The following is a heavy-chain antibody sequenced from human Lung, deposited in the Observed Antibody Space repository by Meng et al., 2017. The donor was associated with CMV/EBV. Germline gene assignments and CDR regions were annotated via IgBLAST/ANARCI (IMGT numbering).Heavy chain of an antibody. CDR2: IYSRGGS. CDR3: ASFLAGAGPAFDN. V-gene: IGHV4-59*03. Sequence: LXCSVSSGSISGHFCSWIRQPPGKGLEWIGYIYSRGGSSYNPSLQSRVTISVDTSKNQVSLKLRSVTAADTAVYYCASFLAGAGPAFDNWGQGTPVTVSS. D-gene: IGHD6-19*01. J-gene: IGHJ4*02. CDR1: SGSISGHF.